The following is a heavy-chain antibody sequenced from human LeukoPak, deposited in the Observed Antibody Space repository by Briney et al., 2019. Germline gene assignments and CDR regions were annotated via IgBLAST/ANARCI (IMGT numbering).Heavy chain of an antibody. CDR3: ARRSIGDYGFDY. CDR1: GFTFSSYG. J-gene: IGHJ4*02. CDR2: IWYDGSNK. D-gene: IGHD4-17*01. Sequence: GGSLRLSCAASGFTFSSYGMHWVRQAPGKGLEWVAVIWYDGSNKYYADSVKGRFTISRDNSKSTLYLQMNSLRAEDTAVYYCARRSIGDYGFDYWGQGTLVTVSS. V-gene: IGHV3-33*01.